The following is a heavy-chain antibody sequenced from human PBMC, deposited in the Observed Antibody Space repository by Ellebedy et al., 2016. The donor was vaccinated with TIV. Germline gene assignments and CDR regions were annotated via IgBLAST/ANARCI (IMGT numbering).Heavy chain of an antibody. CDR1: GGSISSGDYY. Sequence: MPSETLSLTCTVSGGSISSGDYYWSWIRQHPGKGLEWLGYIYNSGRTYYNPSLKSRVTISIDTSKNQFSLKLSSVTAADTAVYYCARALGYCSGGSCYEVRLDYWGQGTLVTVSS. CDR2: IYNSGRT. D-gene: IGHD2-15*01. CDR3: ARALGYCSGGSCYEVRLDY. V-gene: IGHV4-31*03. J-gene: IGHJ4*02.